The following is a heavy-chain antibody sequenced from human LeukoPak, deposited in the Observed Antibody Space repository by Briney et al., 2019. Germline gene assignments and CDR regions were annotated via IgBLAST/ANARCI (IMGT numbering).Heavy chain of an antibody. D-gene: IGHD5-18*01. CDR2: IKQDGSEK. J-gene: IGHJ3*02. CDR1: GFTFSSYW. V-gene: IGHV3-7*01. Sequence: GGSLRPSCAASGFTFSSYWMSWVRQAPGKGLEWVANIKQDGSEKYYVDSVKGRFTISRDNAKNSLYLQMNSLRAEDTAVYYCARASGYSYGSDAFDIWGQGTMVTVSS. CDR3: ARASGYSYGSDAFDI.